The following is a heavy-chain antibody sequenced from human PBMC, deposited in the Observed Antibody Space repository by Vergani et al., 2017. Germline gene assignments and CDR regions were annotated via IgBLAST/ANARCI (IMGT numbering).Heavy chain of an antibody. CDR2: IIPILGIA. CDR1: GGTFSSYT. D-gene: IGHD3-9*01. CDR3: ATDLDIAYYYGMDV. J-gene: IGHJ6*02. Sequence: QVQLVQSGAEVQKPGSSVKVSCKASGGTFSSYTISWVRQAPGQGLEWMGRIIPILGIANYAQKFQGRVTITADKSTSTAYMELSSLRSEDTAVYYCATDLDIAYYYGMDVWGQGTTVTVSS. V-gene: IGHV1-69*08.